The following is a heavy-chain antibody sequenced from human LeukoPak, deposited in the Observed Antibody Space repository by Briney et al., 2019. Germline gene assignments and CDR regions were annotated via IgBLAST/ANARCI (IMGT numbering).Heavy chain of an antibody. Sequence: GGSLRLSCAASGFTFNGSVMHWVRQASGKGLEWVGRIRSKASSFAPAYSASGKGRFTIARDDSTNRTYVQMKSLKSKDLSLSYYNLDRLLGNDYWGQGALAAVS. CDR1: GFTFNGSV. CDR2: IRSKASSFAP. D-gene: IGHD2-21*01. CDR3: NLDRLLGNDY. J-gene: IGHJ4*02. V-gene: IGHV3-73*01.